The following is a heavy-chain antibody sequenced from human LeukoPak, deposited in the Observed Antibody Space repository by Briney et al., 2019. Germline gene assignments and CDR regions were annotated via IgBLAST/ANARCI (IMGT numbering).Heavy chain of an antibody. Sequence: PSGTLSLTCTVSGGSISSGGYYWSWIRQHPGKGLEWIGYIYYSGSTYYNPSLKRRVTISVDTSKNQFSLKLSSVTAADTAVYYCASTHGGSGSYRDWFDPWGQGTLVTVSS. CDR2: IYYSGST. CDR3: ASTHGGSGSYRDWFDP. V-gene: IGHV4-31*03. J-gene: IGHJ5*02. CDR1: GGSISSGGYY. D-gene: IGHD3-10*01.